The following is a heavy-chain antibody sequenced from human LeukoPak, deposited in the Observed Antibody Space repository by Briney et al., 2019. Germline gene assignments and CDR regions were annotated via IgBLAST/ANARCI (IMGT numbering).Heavy chain of an antibody. D-gene: IGHD6-19*01. V-gene: IGHV1-18*01. CDR2: ISAYNGKT. J-gene: IGHJ6*03. CDR1: GYTSTSYG. Sequence: ASVKVSCKASGYTSTSYGISWVRQAPGQGLEWMGWISAYNGKTNYAQKLQGRVTMTTDTSTSTAYMELRSLRSDDTAVYYCAGEDFTEQWLVAGDHYYYYMDVWGKGTTVTVSS. CDR3: AGEDFTEQWLVAGDHYYYYMDV.